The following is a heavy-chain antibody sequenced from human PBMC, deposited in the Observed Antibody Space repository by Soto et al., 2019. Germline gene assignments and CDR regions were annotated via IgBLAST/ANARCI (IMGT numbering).Heavy chain of an antibody. CDR1: GYTFTSYA. CDR3: ARWDASSGYSPGFDY. V-gene: IGHV1-3*01. Sequence: ASVKVSCKASGYTFTSYAIHWVRQAPGQRLEWMGWINAGNGNTKYSQKFQGRVTITRDTSASTAYMELSSLRSEDTAVYYCARWDASSGYSPGFDYWGQGTLVTVS. J-gene: IGHJ4*02. CDR2: INAGNGNT. D-gene: IGHD3-22*01.